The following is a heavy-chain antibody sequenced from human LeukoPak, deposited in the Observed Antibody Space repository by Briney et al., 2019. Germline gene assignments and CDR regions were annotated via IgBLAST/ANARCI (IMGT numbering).Heavy chain of an antibody. CDR3: ARDLTCCGGDCYPREAFDI. CDR1: GFTFSTYS. Sequence: GGSLRLSCAASGFTFSTYSMNWVRQAPGKGLEWVSSISTGSSYIYYADSVKGRFTISRDNAKNSLYLQMNSLRAEDTAVYYCARDLTCCGGDCYPREAFDIWGQGTMVTVSS. J-gene: IGHJ3*02. D-gene: IGHD2-21*02. CDR2: ISTGSSYI. V-gene: IGHV3-21*01.